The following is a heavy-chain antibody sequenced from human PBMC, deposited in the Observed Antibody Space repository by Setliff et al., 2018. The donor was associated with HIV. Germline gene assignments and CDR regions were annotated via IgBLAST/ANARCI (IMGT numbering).Heavy chain of an antibody. CDR1: GGSFGVYR. CDR2: IDSSGTT. J-gene: IGHJ3*02. V-gene: IGHV4-4*07. D-gene: IGHD3-22*01. Sequence: PSETLSLTCTISGGSFGVYRWSWIRQSAGRGLEWIGRIDSSGTTDYKPSLKGRVAISVDTSKNQFSLKLSSVTAADTAVYYCARGLSFYDSSGHDAFDIWGQGTMVTVSS. CDR3: ARGLSFYDSSGHDAFDI.